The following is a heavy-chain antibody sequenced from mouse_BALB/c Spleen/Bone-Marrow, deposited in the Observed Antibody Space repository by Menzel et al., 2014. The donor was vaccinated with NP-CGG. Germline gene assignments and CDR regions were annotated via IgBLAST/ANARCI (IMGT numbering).Heavy chain of an antibody. CDR2: IDPSDSYT. CDR1: GYTFTSYW. V-gene: IGHV1S127*01. J-gene: IGHJ4*01. Sequence: VKLVESGAELVKPGASVKMSCKASGYTFTSYWMHWVRQRPGQGLEWIGVIDPSDSYTSYIQKFKGKATLTVDTSCSTAYMQLSSLTSEDSAVYYCTRDAMDYWGQGTSVTVSS. CDR3: TRDAMDY.